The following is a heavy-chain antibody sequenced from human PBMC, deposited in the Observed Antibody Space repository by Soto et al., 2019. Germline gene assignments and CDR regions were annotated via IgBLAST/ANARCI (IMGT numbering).Heavy chain of an antibody. J-gene: IGHJ5*02. D-gene: IGHD2-15*01. Sequence: SETLSLTCTVSGGSISSGDYYWSWIRQPPGKGLEWIGYIYYSGSTYYNPSLKSRVTISVDTSKNQFSLKLSSVTAADTAVYHCARERPDGSRLDPWGQGTLVTVS. CDR1: GGSISSGDYY. CDR2: IYYSGST. CDR3: ARERPDGSRLDP. V-gene: IGHV4-30-4*01.